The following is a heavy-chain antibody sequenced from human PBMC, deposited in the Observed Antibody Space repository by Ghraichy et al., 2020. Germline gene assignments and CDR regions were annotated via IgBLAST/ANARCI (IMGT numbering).Heavy chain of an antibody. J-gene: IGHJ3*02. D-gene: IGHD2-21*02. CDR3: ASRGKVTDAFDI. Sequence: SETLSLTSTVSGGSISSSSYYWGWIRQPPGKGLEWIGSIYYSGSTYYNPSLKSRVTISVDTSKNQFSLNLSSVTAADTAVYYCASRGKVTDAFDIWGQGTMVTVSS. CDR1: GGSISSSSYY. V-gene: IGHV4-39*01. CDR2: IYYSGST.